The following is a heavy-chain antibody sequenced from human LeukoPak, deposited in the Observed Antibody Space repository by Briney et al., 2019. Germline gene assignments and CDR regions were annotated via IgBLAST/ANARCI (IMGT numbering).Heavy chain of an antibody. J-gene: IGHJ4*02. CDR2: ISGGGGST. CDR3: AIDGNAFDS. CDR1: GFTFSSYA. V-gene: IGHV3-23*01. D-gene: IGHD1-1*01. Sequence: GGSLRLSCAASGFTFSSYAMSWVRLPPEKGLEWVSTISGGGGSTYYADSVKGRFTISRANSKNMLYLQMNSLRAGDTAVYYCAIDGNAFDSWGQGTLVTVSS.